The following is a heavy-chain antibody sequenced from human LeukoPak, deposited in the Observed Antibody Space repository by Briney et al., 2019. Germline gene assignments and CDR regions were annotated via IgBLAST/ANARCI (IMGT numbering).Heavy chain of an antibody. CDR1: GGSISSSSYY. CDR2: IYYSGST. V-gene: IGHV4-39*07. J-gene: IGHJ6*03. CDR3: ARDQIVVVPAAPDYYYMDV. Sequence: SETLSLTCTVSGGSISSSSYYWGRIRQPPGKGLEWIGSIYYSGSTYYNPSLKSRVTISVDTSKNQFSLKLSSVTAADTAVYYCARDQIVVVPAAPDYYYMDVWGKGTTVTVSS. D-gene: IGHD2-2*01.